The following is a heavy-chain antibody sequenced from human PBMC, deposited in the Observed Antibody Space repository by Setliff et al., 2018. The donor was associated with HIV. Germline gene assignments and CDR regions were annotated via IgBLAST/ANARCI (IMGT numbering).Heavy chain of an antibody. CDR3: ARLESGVFDI. V-gene: IGHV4-38-2*01. D-gene: IGHD2-8*01. Sequence: TLSLTCAVSGYSISSGYYWAWIRQPPGKGLEWIGHIYHTGSTYSNPSLKRRVTISVDTSKNQFSLKLTSVTAADTAVYYCARLESGVFDIWGQGTMVTVSS. CDR2: IYHTGST. CDR1: GYSISSGYY. J-gene: IGHJ3*02.